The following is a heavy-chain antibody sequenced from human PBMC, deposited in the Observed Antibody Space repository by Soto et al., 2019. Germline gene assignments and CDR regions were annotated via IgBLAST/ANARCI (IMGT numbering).Heavy chain of an antibody. V-gene: IGHV3-23*01. CDR3: AKEEDDSSGYYPRNYYYGMDV. Sequence: PVGSLRLSCAASGFTFSSYAMSWVRQAPGKGLEWVSAISGSGGSTYYADSVKGRFTISRDNSKNTLYLQMNSLRAEDTAVYYCAKEEDDSSGYYPRNYYYGMDVWGEGTTVTVSS. CDR2: ISGSGGST. CDR1: GFTFSSYA. D-gene: IGHD3-22*01. J-gene: IGHJ6*04.